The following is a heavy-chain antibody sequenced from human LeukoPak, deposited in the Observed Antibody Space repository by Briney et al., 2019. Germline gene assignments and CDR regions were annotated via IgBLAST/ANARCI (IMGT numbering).Heavy chain of an antibody. V-gene: IGHV1-18*01. CDR1: GYTFTTYG. Sequence: ASVKVSCKASGYTFTTYGVSWVRQAPGQGLKWMGWISAYNGNTNYAQKYQGRATMTTDTSTSTAYMELRSLRSDDTAVYYCARDGHSSSWYLAFWGQGTLVTVSS. CDR2: ISAYNGNT. CDR3: ARDGHSSSWYLAF. D-gene: IGHD6-13*01. J-gene: IGHJ4*02.